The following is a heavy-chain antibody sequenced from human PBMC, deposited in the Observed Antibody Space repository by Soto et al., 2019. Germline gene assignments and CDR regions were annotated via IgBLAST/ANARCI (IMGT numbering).Heavy chain of an antibody. J-gene: IGHJ4*02. CDR2: IYHSGST. Sequence: QLQLQESGSGLVKPSQTLSLTCAVSGGSISSGGYSWSWIRQPPGQGLEWIGYIYHSGSTYYNPSLKSRVTISVDRSKNQYSLKLRSVTAAETAVYYCAAGGGLPRYYWGQGNLVTVSS. D-gene: IGHD5-12*01. CDR3: AAGGGLPRYY. V-gene: IGHV4-30-2*01. CDR1: GGSISSGGYS.